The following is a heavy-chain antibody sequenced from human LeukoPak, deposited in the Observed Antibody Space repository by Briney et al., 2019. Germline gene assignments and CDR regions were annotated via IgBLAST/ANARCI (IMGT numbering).Heavy chain of an antibody. V-gene: IGHV4-59*01. Sequence: TASETLSLTCTVSGGSISSYYWSWIRQPPGKGLEWIGYIHYSRSTNYNPSLKSRVTISVDTSKNQFSLKLSSVTAADTAVYYCARGGLWSSSGLDYWGQGTLVTVSS. CDR1: GGSISSYY. D-gene: IGHD5-18*01. J-gene: IGHJ4*02. CDR3: ARGGLWSSSGLDY. CDR2: IHYSRST.